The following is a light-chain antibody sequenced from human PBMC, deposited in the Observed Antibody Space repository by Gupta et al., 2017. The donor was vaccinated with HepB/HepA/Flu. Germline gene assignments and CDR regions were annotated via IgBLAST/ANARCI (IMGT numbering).Light chain of an antibody. CDR2: DGS. Sequence: QSALTQPRSVSGSPGQSVTISCTGTSSDVGGYHYVSWYQQHPGKAPKLMIDDGSKRPSGVPDRFSGSKSGNTASLTIAGRQAEDEANYYCYSYACSSVVFGGGTKLTVL. CDR3: YSYACSSVV. J-gene: IGLJ2*01. V-gene: IGLV2-11*01. CDR1: SSDVGGYHY.